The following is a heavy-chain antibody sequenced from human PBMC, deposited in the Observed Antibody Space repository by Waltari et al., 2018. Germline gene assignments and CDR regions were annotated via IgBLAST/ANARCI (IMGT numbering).Heavy chain of an antibody. CDR1: GGSFSDYC. CDR3: ARGRRESVWVGELLYYHYYGMDV. Sequence: QVQLQQRGTGLLKTSRTLSLTCDVSGGSFSDYCWTWICQVPGKGLEWIGEIVHSGSTSYTPSLRGRITISLDTSKNQFSLRLNSVTAADTAVYYCARGRRESVWVGELLYYHYYGMDVWGQGTTVSVSS. J-gene: IGHJ6*02. V-gene: IGHV4-34*02. CDR2: IVHSGST. D-gene: IGHD3-10*01.